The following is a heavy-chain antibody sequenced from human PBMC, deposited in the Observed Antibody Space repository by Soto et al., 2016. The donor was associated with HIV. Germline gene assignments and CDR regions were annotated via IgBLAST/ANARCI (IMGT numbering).Heavy chain of an antibody. J-gene: IGHJ4*02. D-gene: IGHD3-22*01. V-gene: IGHV3-23*01. Sequence: EVQLLESGGGLVQPGGSLRLSCAASGFTFKSHGMNWVRQAPGKGLEWVSGISGSAANTYYADSVKGRFTISRDNSRNTLYLQMNSLRAEDTAVFYCAKEGLDGYQYDSSGYHHRTYDYWGQGTLVTVSS. CDR1: GFTFKSHG. CDR2: ISGSAANT. CDR3: AKEGLDGYQYDSSGYHHRTYDY.